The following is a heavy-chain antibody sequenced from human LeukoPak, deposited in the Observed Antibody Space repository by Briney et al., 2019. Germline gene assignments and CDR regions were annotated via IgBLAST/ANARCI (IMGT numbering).Heavy chain of an antibody. V-gene: IGHV3-9*01. CDR1: GFTFDDYA. CDR3: AKDKVGSGWYIRYFDY. Sequence: PGGSLRLSCAASGFTFDDYAMHWVRQAPGKGLEWVSGISWNSGSIGYADSVKGRFTISRDNAKNSLYLQMNSLRAEDTALYYCAKDKVGSGWYIRYFDYWGQGTLVTVSS. CDR2: ISWNSGSI. J-gene: IGHJ4*02. D-gene: IGHD6-19*01.